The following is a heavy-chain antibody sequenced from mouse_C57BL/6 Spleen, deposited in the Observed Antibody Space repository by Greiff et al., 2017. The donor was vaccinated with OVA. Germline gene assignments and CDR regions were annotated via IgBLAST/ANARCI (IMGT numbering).Heavy chain of an antibody. CDR1: GYSITSGYY. J-gene: IGHJ3*01. CDR3: ARGTYYSNYGAY. V-gene: IGHV3-6*01. D-gene: IGHD2-5*01. Sequence: ESGPGLVKPSQSLSLTCSVPGYSITSGYYWNWIRQFPGNKLEWMGYISYDGSNNYNPSLKNRISITRDTSKNQFFLKLNSVTTEDTATYYCARGTYYSNYGAYWGQGTLVTVSA. CDR2: ISYDGSN.